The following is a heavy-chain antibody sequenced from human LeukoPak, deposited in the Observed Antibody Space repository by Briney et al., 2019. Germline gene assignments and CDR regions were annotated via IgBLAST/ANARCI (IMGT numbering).Heavy chain of an antibody. D-gene: IGHD3-22*01. J-gene: IGHJ1*01. CDR3: ARGTYYYDSSGQYPSEYFQH. V-gene: IGHV1-2*06. CDR2: INPNSGGT. CDR1: GYTFTGYY. Sequence: GASVKVSCKAFGYTFTGYYMHWVRQAPGQGLEWMGRINPNSGGTNYAQKFQGRVTMTRDTSISTAYMELSRLRSDDTAVYYCARGTYYYDSSGQYPSEYFQHWGQGTLVTVSS.